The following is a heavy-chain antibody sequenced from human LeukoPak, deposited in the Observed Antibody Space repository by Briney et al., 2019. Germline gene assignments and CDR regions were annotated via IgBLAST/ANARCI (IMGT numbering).Heavy chain of an antibody. V-gene: IGHV3-30*04. Sequence: GGSLRLSCAASGFTFSSYAMHWVRQAPGKGLEWVAVISYDGSNKYYADSVKGRFTISRDNSKNTLYLQTNSLRAEDTAVYYCARDVWDIVVVTASWGSGYFDYWGQGTLVTVSS. J-gene: IGHJ4*02. CDR1: GFTFSSYA. D-gene: IGHD2-21*02. CDR2: ISYDGSNK. CDR3: ARDVWDIVVVTASWGSGYFDY.